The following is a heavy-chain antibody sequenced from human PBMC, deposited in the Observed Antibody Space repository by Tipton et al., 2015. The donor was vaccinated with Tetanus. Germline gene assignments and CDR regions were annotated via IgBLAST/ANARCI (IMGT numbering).Heavy chain of an antibody. CDR2: MYNSGAT. D-gene: IGHD3-3*01. V-gene: IGHV4-39*02. CDR1: GGSISSTSYY. Sequence: TLSLTCTVSGGSISSTSYYWAWIRQPPGKGLEWIGTMYNSGATYYNPSLKGRVTISGDTSKNLFSLTSVTASDTAVYYCARRLGPYTGDYIWHFDLWGRGTLVTVSS. CDR3: ARRLGPYTGDYIWHFDL. J-gene: IGHJ2*01.